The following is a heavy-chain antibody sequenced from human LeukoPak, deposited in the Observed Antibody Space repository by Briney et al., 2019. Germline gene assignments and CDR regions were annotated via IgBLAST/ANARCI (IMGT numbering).Heavy chain of an antibody. J-gene: IGHJ5*02. CDR2: INPNSGGT. Sequence: GASVKDTLKATGYTFTGYYMHWVRQAPGQGLEWMGWINPNSGGTNYAQKFEGRVTMTRDTSISNAYMELSRLRAGDPAVLYWSRDLVDHFWSGHEHSHWFDPWLQGTLVTVSS. V-gene: IGHV1-2*02. CDR3: SRDLVDHFWSGHEHSHWFDP. D-gene: IGHD3-3*02. CDR1: GYTFTGYY.